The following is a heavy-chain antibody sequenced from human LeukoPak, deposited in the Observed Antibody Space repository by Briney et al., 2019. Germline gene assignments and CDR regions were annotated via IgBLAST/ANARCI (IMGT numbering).Heavy chain of an antibody. Sequence: PGGSLRLSCAASGYTFSSYYMSWVRQAPGKGLEWVANIKQDGSEKYYVDSVKGRFTISRDNAKNSLYLQMNSLRAEDTAVYYCATAHWGDQGDYWGQGTLVTVSS. CDR1: GYTFSSYY. D-gene: IGHD7-27*01. V-gene: IGHV3-7*01. J-gene: IGHJ4*02. CDR3: ATAHWGDQGDY. CDR2: IKQDGSEK.